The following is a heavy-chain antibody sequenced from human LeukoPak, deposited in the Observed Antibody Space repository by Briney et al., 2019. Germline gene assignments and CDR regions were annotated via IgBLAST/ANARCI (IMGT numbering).Heavy chain of an antibody. CDR3: AKINNDDDY. CDR1: GFTFITFG. CDR2: ISPDGNIE. J-gene: IGHJ4*02. V-gene: IGHV3-30*18. Sequence: GGSLRLSCAASGFTFITFGIHWVRQAPGKGLEWVAAISPDGNIEYYTDSVKGRFTISRDNSKNMIYLQMNSLRGEDSAVYYCAKINNDDDYWGQGTLVTVSS. D-gene: IGHD1/OR15-1a*01.